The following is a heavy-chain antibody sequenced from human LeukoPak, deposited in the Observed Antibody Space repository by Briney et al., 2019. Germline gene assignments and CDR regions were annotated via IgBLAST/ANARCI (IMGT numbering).Heavy chain of an antibody. CDR3: ARDTYFYDSSGYYYYYSMDV. D-gene: IGHD3-22*01. Sequence: GGSLRLSCAASGFTFSSYAMSWVRQAPEKGLEWVSAISGSGGSTYYADSVKGRFTISRDNAKKSLYLQMNSLRAEDTAVYYCARDTYFYDSSGYYYYYSMDVWGQGTTVTVSS. J-gene: IGHJ6*02. CDR2: ISGSGGST. CDR1: GFTFSSYA. V-gene: IGHV3-23*01.